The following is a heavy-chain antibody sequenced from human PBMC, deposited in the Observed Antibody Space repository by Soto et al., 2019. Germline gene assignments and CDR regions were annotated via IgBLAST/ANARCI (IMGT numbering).Heavy chain of an antibody. CDR1: GGSISSGGYY. CDR2: IYYTGST. D-gene: IGHD1-26*01. V-gene: IGHV4-31*03. J-gene: IGHJ4*02. Sequence: PSETLSLTCSVSGGSISSGGYYWRWIRQRPGKGLEWIGYIYYTGSTFYNPSVKSRVSISVAPSKIQFSLNLNSVTAADTAVYYCARALSGSYGIDYWGQGTLVTVSS. CDR3: ARALSGSYGIDY.